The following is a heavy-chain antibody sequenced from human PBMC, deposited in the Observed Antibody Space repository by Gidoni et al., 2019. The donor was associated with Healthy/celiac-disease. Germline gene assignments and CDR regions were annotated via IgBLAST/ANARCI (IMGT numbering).Heavy chain of an antibody. Sequence: QVQLQESGPGLVKPSQTLSLTCTVSGGSISSGGYYWSWIRQHPGKGLEWIGYIYYSGSTYYNPSLKSRVTISVDTSKNQFSLKLSSVTAADTAVYYCARGQAPSGIRYFDWLPFFDYWGQGTLVTVSS. J-gene: IGHJ4*02. CDR3: ARGQAPSGIRYFDWLPFFDY. D-gene: IGHD3-9*01. CDR2: IYYSGST. CDR1: GGSISSGGYY. V-gene: IGHV4-31*03.